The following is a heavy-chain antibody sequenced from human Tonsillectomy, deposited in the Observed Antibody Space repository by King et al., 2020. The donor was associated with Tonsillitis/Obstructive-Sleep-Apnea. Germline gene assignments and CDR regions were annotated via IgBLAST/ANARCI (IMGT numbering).Heavy chain of an antibody. Sequence: VQLQESGPGLVKPSETLSLTCTVSGGSVSSGSDYWSWIRQPPGKGLEWIGYSYYSGSTNYHPSLKSRVTISIDTSKNQFSLKLSAVTAADTAIYYCARVPGAGLRWFDPWGQGTRVTVSS. D-gene: IGHD2-21*02. CDR3: ARVPGAGLRWFDP. J-gene: IGHJ5*02. CDR2: SYYSGST. V-gene: IGHV4-61*01. CDR1: GGSVSSGSDY.